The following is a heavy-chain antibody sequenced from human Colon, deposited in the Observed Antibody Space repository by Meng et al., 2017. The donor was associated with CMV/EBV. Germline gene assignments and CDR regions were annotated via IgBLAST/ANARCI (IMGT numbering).Heavy chain of an antibody. CDR1: GYTFTGYL. V-gene: IGHV1-2*02. CDR3: GTFGGDFDY. D-gene: IGHD3-3*01. J-gene: IGHJ4*02. CDR2: INPYSGDT. Sequence: QVRLMQSGAEMREPGASVKVSCQASGYTFTGYLIHWVRQAPGQGLEWMGWINPYSGDTIYAQKFEVGVTMTRDASITTAYLELSSLKSDDTAVYYCGTFGGDFDYWGQGTLVTVSS.